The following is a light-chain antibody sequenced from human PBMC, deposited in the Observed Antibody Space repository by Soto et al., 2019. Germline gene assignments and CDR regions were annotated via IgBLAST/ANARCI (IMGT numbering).Light chain of an antibody. J-gene: IGLJ1*01. CDR3: TLSTDGTPFA. CDR1: SSDVGGYNY. V-gene: IGLV2-14*01. Sequence: QSVLTQPASVSGSPGQSITISCTGTSSDVGGYNYVSWYQQHPGKAPKLMIYDVSNWPSGVSNRFSGSKSGNTASLTISGLRAEEEADYYSTLSTDGTPFALGPGTKFPVL. CDR2: DVS.